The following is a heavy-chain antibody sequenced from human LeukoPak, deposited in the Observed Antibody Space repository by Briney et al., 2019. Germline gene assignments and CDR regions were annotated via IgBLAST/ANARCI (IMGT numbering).Heavy chain of an antibody. V-gene: IGHV4-59*08. J-gene: IGHJ5*02. CDR1: GGSISSYY. Sequence: PSETLSLTCTVSGGSISSYYWSWIRQPPGKGLEWIGYIYYSGSTNYNPSLKSRVTISVETSKNQFSLKLSSVTAADTAVYYCARRRAEGGSNGHYNWFDPWGQGILVTVSS. CDR3: ARRRAEGGSNGHYNWFDP. CDR2: IYYSGST. D-gene: IGHD6-13*01.